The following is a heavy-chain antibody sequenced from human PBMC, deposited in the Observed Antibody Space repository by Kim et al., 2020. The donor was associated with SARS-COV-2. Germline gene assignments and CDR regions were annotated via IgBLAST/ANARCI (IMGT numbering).Heavy chain of an antibody. CDR3: ARGVAVTTYWFDP. J-gene: IGHJ5*02. CDR2: IIPILGIA. D-gene: IGHD4-4*01. CDR1: GGTFSSYT. Sequence: SVKVSCKASGGTFSSYTISWVRQAPGQGLEWMGRIIPILGIANYAQKFQGRVTITADKSTSTAYMELSSLRSEDTAVYYCARGVAVTTYWFDPWGQGTLVTVSS. V-gene: IGHV1-69*02.